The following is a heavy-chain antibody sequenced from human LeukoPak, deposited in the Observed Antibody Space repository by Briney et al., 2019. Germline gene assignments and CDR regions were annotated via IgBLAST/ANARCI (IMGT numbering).Heavy chain of an antibody. CDR2: ISYDGSNK. CDR3: ARDRGFVEQWLVLDY. Sequence: GGSLRLSSAASGFTFSSYAMHWVRQAPGKGLEWVAVISYDGSNKYYADSVKGRFTISRDNSKNTLYLQMNSLRAEDTAVYYCARDRGFVEQWLVLDYWGQGTLVTVSS. CDR1: GFTFSSYA. D-gene: IGHD6-19*01. J-gene: IGHJ4*02. V-gene: IGHV3-30-3*01.